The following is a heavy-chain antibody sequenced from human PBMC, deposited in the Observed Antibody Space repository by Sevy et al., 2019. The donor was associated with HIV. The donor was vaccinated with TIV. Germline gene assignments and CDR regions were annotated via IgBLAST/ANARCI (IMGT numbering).Heavy chain of an antibody. Sequence: GGSLRLSCAASGFTFSSYSMNWVRQAPGKGLEWVSSISSSSSYIHYADSVKGRFTISRDNAKNSLFLQMNSLRAEDTAVYYWARDIVVVTAILDYWGQGTLVTVSS. V-gene: IGHV3-21*01. D-gene: IGHD2-21*02. CDR1: GFTFSSYS. CDR2: ISSSSSYI. J-gene: IGHJ4*02. CDR3: ARDIVVVTAILDY.